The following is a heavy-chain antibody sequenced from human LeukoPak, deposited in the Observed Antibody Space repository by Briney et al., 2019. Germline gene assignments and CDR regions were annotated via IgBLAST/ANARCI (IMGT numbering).Heavy chain of an antibody. CDR3: ASPLGYCTNGVCYVY. J-gene: IGHJ4*02. CDR2: IYYSGST. Sequence: SETLSLTXTVSGGSIRSSSYYWGWIRQPPGKGLEWIGSIYYSGSTYYNPSLKSRVTISVDTSKNQFSLKLSSVTAADTAVYYCASPLGYCTNGVCYVYWGQGTLVTVSS. D-gene: IGHD2-8*01. V-gene: IGHV4-39*01. CDR1: GGSIRSSSYY.